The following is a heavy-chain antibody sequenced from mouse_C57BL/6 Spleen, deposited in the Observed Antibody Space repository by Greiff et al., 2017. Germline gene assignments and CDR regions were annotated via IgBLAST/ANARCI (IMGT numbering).Heavy chain of an antibody. CDR1: GFTFSSYA. J-gene: IGHJ4*01. D-gene: IGHD2-3*01. V-gene: IGHV5-4*01. CDR3: ARRGDGYSMDY. CDR2: ISDGGSYT. Sequence: EVQVVESGGGLVKPGGSLKLSCAASGFTFSSYAMSWVRQTPEKRLEWVATISDGGSYTYYPDNVKGRFTISRDNAKNNLYLQMSHLKPEDTAMYYCARRGDGYSMDYWGQGTAVTVSS.